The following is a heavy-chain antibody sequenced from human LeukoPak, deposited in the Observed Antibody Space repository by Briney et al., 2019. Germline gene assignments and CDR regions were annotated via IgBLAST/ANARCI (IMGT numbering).Heavy chain of an antibody. Sequence: SETLSLTCTVSGGSISSYYWSWIRQPPGKGLEWIGYIYYSGSTNYNPSLKSRVTISVDTSKNQFSLKLSSVTAADTAVYYCARFGTGITGTLRWDAFDIWGQGTMVTVSS. CDR3: ARFGTGITGTLRWDAFDI. J-gene: IGHJ3*02. D-gene: IGHD1-20*01. CDR1: GGSISSYY. V-gene: IGHV4-59*12. CDR2: IYYSGST.